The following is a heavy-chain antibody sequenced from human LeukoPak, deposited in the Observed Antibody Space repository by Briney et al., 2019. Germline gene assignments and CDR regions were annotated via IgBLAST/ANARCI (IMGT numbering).Heavy chain of an antibody. Sequence: SETLSLTCAVYGGSFSGYYWSWIHQPPGKGLEWIGEINHSGSTNYNPSLKSRVTISVDTSKNQFSLKLSSVTAADTAVYYCARGPSKKWQLVRWFDPWGQGTLVTVSS. D-gene: IGHD6-6*01. J-gene: IGHJ5*02. CDR1: GGSFSGYY. V-gene: IGHV4-34*01. CDR3: ARGPSKKWQLVRWFDP. CDR2: INHSGST.